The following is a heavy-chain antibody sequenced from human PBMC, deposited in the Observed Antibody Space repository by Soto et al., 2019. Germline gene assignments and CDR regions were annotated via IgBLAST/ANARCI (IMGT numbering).Heavy chain of an antibody. J-gene: IGHJ4*02. V-gene: IGHV5-10-1*03. CDR3: ARRGSSSSFFYDS. Sequence: EVQLVQSGAEVKKPGESLRISCQGSGYSFTSSWISWVRQMPGEGLEWMGRIDPSDAYINYSPSFQGRVTISADKSISPAYLQWSSLKASDTAMYYCARRGSSSSFFYDSWGQGTLVTVSS. D-gene: IGHD6-6*01. CDR2: IDPSDAYI. CDR1: GYSFTSSW.